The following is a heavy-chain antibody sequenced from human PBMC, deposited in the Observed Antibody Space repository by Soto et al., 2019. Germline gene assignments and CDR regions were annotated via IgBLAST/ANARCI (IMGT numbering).Heavy chain of an antibody. V-gene: IGHV4-4*02. D-gene: IGHD6-13*01. J-gene: IGHJ4*02. CDR1: SGSISSSNW. Sequence: SETLSLTCAVSSGSISSSNWWSWVRQPPGKGLEWIGEIYHSGSTNYNPSLKSRVTISVDKSKNQFSLKLSSVTAADTAVYYCARGVAAAGVTYLTQIDYWGQGTLVTVSS. CDR2: IYHSGST. CDR3: ARGVAAAGVTYLTQIDY.